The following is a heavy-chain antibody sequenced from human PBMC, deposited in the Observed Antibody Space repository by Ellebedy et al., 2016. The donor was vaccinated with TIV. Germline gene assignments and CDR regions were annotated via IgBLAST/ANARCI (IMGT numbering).Heavy chain of an antibody. J-gene: IGHJ2*01. CDR3: ARGNFQDVDLDHWYFDL. Sequence: SETLSLTCAVYGGSFSGHSWSWIRQPPGKGLEWIGEINHRGSTSYNRSLRSQVTISLDTSKNQFSLRLSAVTAADTAVYYCARGNFQDVDLDHWYFDLWGRGTLVTVSS. CDR2: INHRGST. D-gene: IGHD1-20*01. V-gene: IGHV4-34*01. CDR1: GGSFSGHS.